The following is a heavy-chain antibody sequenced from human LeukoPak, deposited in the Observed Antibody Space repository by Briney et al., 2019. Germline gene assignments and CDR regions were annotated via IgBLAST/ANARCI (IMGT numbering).Heavy chain of an antibody. CDR3: AKGGKWDVTPFDY. J-gene: IGHJ4*02. CDR1: GFTITSYS. D-gene: IGHD1-26*01. V-gene: IGHV3-23*01. Sequence: GGSLRLSCAASGFTITSYSMNWVRQAPGKGLEWVSTISGGGGSTYYADSVKGRFTISRDNSKNTLYLQVNSLRAEDTAVYYCAKGGKWDVTPFDYWGQGTLVTVSS. CDR2: ISGGGGST.